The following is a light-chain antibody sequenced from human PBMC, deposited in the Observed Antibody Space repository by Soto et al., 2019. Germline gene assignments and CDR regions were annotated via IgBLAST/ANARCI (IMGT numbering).Light chain of an antibody. CDR1: QSIRRY. CDR3: EQGRDWPQA. CDR2: DAS. J-gene: IGKJ3*01. V-gene: IGKV3-11*01. Sequence: DIVLTQSPGTLSLSRGERDTITCMASQSIRRYLAWYTKTPGQAPRILIYDASNRATGIPDRLSDIQSGKDLSVAIGCLGPEAPAVHFSEQGRDWPQALGPGTKVDIK.